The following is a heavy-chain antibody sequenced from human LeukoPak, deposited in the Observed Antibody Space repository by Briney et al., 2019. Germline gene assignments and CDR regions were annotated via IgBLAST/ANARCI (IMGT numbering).Heavy chain of an antibody. D-gene: IGHD3-9*01. V-gene: IGHV1-69*13. CDR2: IIPIFDTT. J-gene: IGHJ6*02. CDR3: AGTVGRVDWPTPEGGYYYNMDV. CDR1: GGTFGSHA. Sequence: SVKVSCKASGGTFGSHAISWVRQAPGQGLEWIGGIIPIFDTTIYGKEFQGRVTTTADGSTSTAYMELSSLRSEDTAVYYCAGTVGRVDWPTPEGGYYYNMDVWGQGTTVTVSS.